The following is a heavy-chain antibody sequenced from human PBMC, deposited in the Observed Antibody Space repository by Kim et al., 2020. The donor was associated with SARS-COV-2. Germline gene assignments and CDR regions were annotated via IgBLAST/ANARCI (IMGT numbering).Heavy chain of an antibody. CDR2: IYYSGST. CDR3: ARAIIRGGYSSSWLSGDYYYYGMDV. V-gene: IGHV4-31*03. CDR1: GGSISSGGYY. Sequence: SETLSLTCTVSGGSISSGGYYWSWIRQHPGKGLEWIGYIYYSGSTYYNPSLKSRVTISVDTSKNQFSLKLSSVTAADTAVYYCARAIIRGGYSSSWLSGDYYYYGMDVWGQGTTVTVSS. D-gene: IGHD6-13*01. J-gene: IGHJ6*02.